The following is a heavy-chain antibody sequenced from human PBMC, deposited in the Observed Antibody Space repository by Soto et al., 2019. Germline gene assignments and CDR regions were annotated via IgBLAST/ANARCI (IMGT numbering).Heavy chain of an antibody. CDR3: ARSFSSGWSGSWFDP. CDR2: IYTSGST. D-gene: IGHD6-19*01. CDR1: DCSISSYD. Sequence: SETLSPTCSVSDCSISSYDWSWIRPHAGKGLEWIGRIYTSGSTNYNPSLKSRVTMSVDTSKNQFSLKLSSVTAADTAVYYCARSFSSGWSGSWFDPWGQGTLVTVSS. V-gene: IGHV4-4*07. J-gene: IGHJ5*02.